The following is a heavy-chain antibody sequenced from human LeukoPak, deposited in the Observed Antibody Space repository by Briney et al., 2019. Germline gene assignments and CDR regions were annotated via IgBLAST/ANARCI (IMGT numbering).Heavy chain of an antibody. Sequence: PGGSLRLSCAASGFTFSSYAMSWVRQAPGKGLEWVSAISGSGGSTYYADSVKGRFTISRDNSKNTLYLQMNSLRAEDTAVYYCAKVGSSGYYPYYFDYWGQGTLVTVSS. CDR2: ISGSGGST. D-gene: IGHD3-22*01. CDR1: GFTFSSYA. CDR3: AKVGSSGYYPYYFDY. J-gene: IGHJ4*02. V-gene: IGHV3-23*01.